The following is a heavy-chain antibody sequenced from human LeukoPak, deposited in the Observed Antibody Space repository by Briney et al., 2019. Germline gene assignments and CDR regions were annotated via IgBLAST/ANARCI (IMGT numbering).Heavy chain of an antibody. CDR2: IYYSGST. CDR3: ARDHSDSVNYYYMDV. D-gene: IGHD1-26*01. J-gene: IGHJ6*03. V-gene: IGHV4-39*07. CDR1: GGSISSSSYY. Sequence: SSETLSLTCTVSGGSISSSSYYWGWIRQPPGKGLEWIGSIYYSGSTYYNPSLKSRVTISVDTSKNQFSLKLSSVTAADTAVYYCARDHSDSVNYYYMDVWGKGTTVTVSS.